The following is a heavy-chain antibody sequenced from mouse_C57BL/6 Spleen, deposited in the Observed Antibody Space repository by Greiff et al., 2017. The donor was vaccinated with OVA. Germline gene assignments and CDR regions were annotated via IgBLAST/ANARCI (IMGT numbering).Heavy chain of an antibody. V-gene: IGHV1-61*01. CDR1: GYTFTSYW. CDR3: ARSDYGNYVDY. J-gene: IGHJ2*01. D-gene: IGHD2-1*01. Sequence: VQLQQPGAELVRPGSSVKLSCKASGYTFTSYWMDWVKQRPGQGLEWIGNIYPSDSETHYNQKFKDKATLTVDKSSSTAYMQLSSLTSEDSAVYYCARSDYGNYVDYWGQGTTLTVSS. CDR2: IYPSDSET.